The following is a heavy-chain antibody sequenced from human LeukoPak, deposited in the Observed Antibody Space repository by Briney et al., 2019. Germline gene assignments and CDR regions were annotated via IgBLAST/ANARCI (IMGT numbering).Heavy chain of an antibody. V-gene: IGHV4-38-2*02. J-gene: IGHJ5*02. D-gene: IGHD6-25*01. CDR2: ISHSGST. CDR3: ARATSRLGWFDP. Sequence: PSETLSLTCTVSGYSISSGYYWGWIRPPPGKGLEWIGSISHSGSTYYKPSLKSRVTISVDTSKNQFSLKLRSVTAADTAVYYCARATSRLGWFDPWGQGTLVTVSS. CDR1: GYSISSGYY.